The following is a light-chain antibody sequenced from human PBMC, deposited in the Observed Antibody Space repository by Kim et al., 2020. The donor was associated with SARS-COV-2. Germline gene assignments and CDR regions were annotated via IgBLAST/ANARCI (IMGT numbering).Light chain of an antibody. CDR1: QDIRND. CDR3: LQHNGLWT. CDR2: AAS. J-gene: IGKJ1*01. V-gene: IGKV1-17*01. Sequence: DIQMTQSSSSLSAPVGDRVTITCRASQDIRNDLVWYQQKPGKAPKCLIYAASSLQSGVPSRFSGSGYGTEFTLTINSLQPEDFATYYCLQHNGLWTFGQGTKVDIK.